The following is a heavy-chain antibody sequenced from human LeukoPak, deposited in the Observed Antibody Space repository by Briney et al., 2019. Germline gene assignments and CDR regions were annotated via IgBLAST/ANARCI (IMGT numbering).Heavy chain of an antibody. CDR2: ISSSSSYI. D-gene: IGHD4-17*01. J-gene: IGHJ4*02. CDR3: ARDPYDYGDSYYDY. V-gene: IGHV3-21*01. CDR1: GFTFSSYS. Sequence: PGGSLRLSCAASGFTFSSYSMNWILQPPGKGLEWVSSISSSSSYIYYADSVKGRFTISRDNAKNSLYLQMNSLRAEDTAVYYCARDPYDYGDSYYDYWGQGTLVTVSS.